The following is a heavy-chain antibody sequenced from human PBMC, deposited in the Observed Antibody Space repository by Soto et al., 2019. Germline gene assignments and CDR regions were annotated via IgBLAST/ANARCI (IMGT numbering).Heavy chain of an antibody. Sequence: QVQLVQSGAEVKKPGSSVKVSCKAPGGTFSSYAISWVRQAPGQGLEWMGEIIPIFGTANYAEKFQGKVTNTADESTSTGYMEQSSLRSEDTAVYYCARSQGGSSSLDIYYYYYYGMDVWGQGTTVTVSS. J-gene: IGHJ6*02. CDR2: IIPIFGTA. CDR1: GGTFSSYA. CDR3: ARSQGGSSSLDIYYYYYYGMDV. V-gene: IGHV1-69*01. D-gene: IGHD2-15*01.